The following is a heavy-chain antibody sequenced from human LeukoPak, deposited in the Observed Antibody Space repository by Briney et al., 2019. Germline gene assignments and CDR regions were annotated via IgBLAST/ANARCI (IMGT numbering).Heavy chain of an antibody. CDR3: ARGRAAGTGDY. V-gene: IGHV4-39*01. D-gene: IGHD6-13*01. Sequence: SETLSLTCTVSGGSISSSDYYWGWIRQPPGKGLEWIASIYYSGTTHYNPSHQSRVTMSVDTSKNQFSLKLSSVTAADTAVYYCARGRAAGTGDYWGQGTLVTVSS. CDR1: GGSISSSDYY. CDR2: IYYSGTT. J-gene: IGHJ4*02.